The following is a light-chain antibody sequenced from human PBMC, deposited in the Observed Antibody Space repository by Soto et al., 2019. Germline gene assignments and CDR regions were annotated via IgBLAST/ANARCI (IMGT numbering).Light chain of an antibody. V-gene: IGKV3-11*01. CDR1: QGISTY. CDR3: QQRGET. J-gene: IGKJ5*01. CDR2: DAS. Sequence: EIVLTQSPGTLSLSPGERATLSCRASQGISTYIAWYQQKPGHPPRLLMFDASRRATGIPPRFSGGGFGTQFTLTINNLEPDDFAVYYCQQRGETFGPGTRLEI.